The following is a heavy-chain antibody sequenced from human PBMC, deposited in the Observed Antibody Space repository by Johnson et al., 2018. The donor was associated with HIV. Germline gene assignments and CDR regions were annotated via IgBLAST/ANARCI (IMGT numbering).Heavy chain of an antibody. Sequence: VQLVESGGGLVKPGGSLRLSCAASGFTFSNAWMSWVRQAPGKGLVWVSRINSDGSSTSYADSVKGRFTISRDNAKNTRYLQMNSLRAEDTAVYYCARGLIIQLWLQAAFDIWGQGTMVTVSS. V-gene: IGHV3-74*02. D-gene: IGHD5-18*01. CDR2: INSDGSST. CDR1: GFTFSNAW. J-gene: IGHJ3*02. CDR3: ARGLIIQLWLQAAFDI.